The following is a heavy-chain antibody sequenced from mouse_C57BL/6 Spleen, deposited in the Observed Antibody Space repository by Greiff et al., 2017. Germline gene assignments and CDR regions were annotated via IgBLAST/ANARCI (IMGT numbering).Heavy chain of an antibody. CDR2: ISSGSSTI. D-gene: IGHD2-5*01. V-gene: IGHV5-17*01. Sequence: EVKLVESGGGLVKPGGSLKLSCAASGFTFSDYGMHWVRQAPEKGLEWVAYISSGSSTIYYADTVKGRFTISRDKAKNTLFLQMTSLRSEDTAMYYCAQSYSNSFAYWGQGTLVTVSA. CDR3: AQSYSNSFAY. J-gene: IGHJ3*01. CDR1: GFTFSDYG.